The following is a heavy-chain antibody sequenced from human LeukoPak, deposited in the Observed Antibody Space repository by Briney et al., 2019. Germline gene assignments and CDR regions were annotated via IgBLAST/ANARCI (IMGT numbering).Heavy chain of an antibody. J-gene: IGHJ4*02. V-gene: IGHV4-59*11. CDR1: GDTISSHY. CDR3: ATDAPPRF. CDR2: VSYSGTT. Sequence: TSETLSLTCSVSGDTISSHYWSWIRQSPGEGLEWIGYVSYSGTTNYNPSLKSRVTISVDTAKNQFSLKLTSVIAADTAVYYCATDAPPRFWGQGTLVTVSS.